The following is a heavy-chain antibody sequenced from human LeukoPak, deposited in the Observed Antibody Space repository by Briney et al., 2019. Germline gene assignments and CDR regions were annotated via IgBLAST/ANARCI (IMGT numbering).Heavy chain of an antibody. CDR3: AKDRSTVTPHYFDY. CDR1: GFTFSSYS. D-gene: IGHD4-17*01. Sequence: HPGGSLRLSCAASGFTFSSYSMNWVRQAPGKGLEWVSYISSSSSTIYYADSVKGRFTISRDNSKNTLYLQMNSLRAEDTAVYYCAKDRSTVTPHYFDYWGQGTLVTVSS. J-gene: IGHJ4*02. CDR2: ISSSSSTI. V-gene: IGHV3-48*01.